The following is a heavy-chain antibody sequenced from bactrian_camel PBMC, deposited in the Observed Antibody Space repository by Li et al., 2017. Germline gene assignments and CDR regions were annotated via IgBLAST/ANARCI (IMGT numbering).Heavy chain of an antibody. CDR2: IDTDGST. CDR1: GNTYTSSC. CDR3: AADSRWVCYSASWSEYNY. D-gene: IGHD1*01. V-gene: IGHV3S53*01. J-gene: IGHJ4*01. Sequence: QVQLVESGGGSVQAGGSLRLSCATSGNTYTSSCMAWFRQAPGKEREGVAAIDTDGSTSYADSVKGRFTISQDNAKNTLYLQMNSLKPEDTAMYYCAADSRWVCYSASWSEYNYWGQGTQVTVS.